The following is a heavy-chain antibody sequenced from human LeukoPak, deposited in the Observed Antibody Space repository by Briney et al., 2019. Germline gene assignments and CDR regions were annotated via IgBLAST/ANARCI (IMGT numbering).Heavy chain of an antibody. Sequence: GGSLRLSCAASGVTFSSYAMSWVRQAPGKGLEWGSAISGSGGSTYYADSVKGGFTISRDNSKNTLYLQMNSLRAEDTAVYYCAKDDRSYDSSGYLYYYYYYGMDVWGQGTTVTVSS. D-gene: IGHD3-22*01. CDR1: GVTFSSYA. CDR2: ISGSGGST. CDR3: AKDDRSYDSSGYLYYYYYYGMDV. J-gene: IGHJ6*02. V-gene: IGHV3-23*01.